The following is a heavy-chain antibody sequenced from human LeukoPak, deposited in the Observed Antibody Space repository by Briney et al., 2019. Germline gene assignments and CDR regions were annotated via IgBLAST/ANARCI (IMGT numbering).Heavy chain of an antibody. Sequence: EASVKVSCKASGYTFTGYYMHWVRQAPGQGLEWMGWISAYNGNTNYAQKLQGRVTMTTDTSTSTAYMELRSLRSDDTAVYYCARDRTMVRGLPSHWGQGTLVTVSS. V-gene: IGHV1-18*04. J-gene: IGHJ4*02. CDR1: GYTFTGYY. CDR3: ARDRTMVRGLPSH. CDR2: ISAYNGNT. D-gene: IGHD3-10*01.